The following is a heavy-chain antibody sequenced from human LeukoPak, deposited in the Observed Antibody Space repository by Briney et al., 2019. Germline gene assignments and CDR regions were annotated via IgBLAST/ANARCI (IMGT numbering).Heavy chain of an antibody. V-gene: IGHV1-2*04. Sequence: ASVKVSCKASGYTFTGYYMHWVRQAPGQGLEWMGWINPNSGGTNYAQKFQGWVTMTRDTSISTAYMELSRLRSDDTAVYYCARTRRGYSYGYDYWGQGTLVTVSS. D-gene: IGHD5-18*01. CDR1: GYTFTGYY. CDR2: INPNSGGT. CDR3: ARTRRGYSYGYDY. J-gene: IGHJ4*02.